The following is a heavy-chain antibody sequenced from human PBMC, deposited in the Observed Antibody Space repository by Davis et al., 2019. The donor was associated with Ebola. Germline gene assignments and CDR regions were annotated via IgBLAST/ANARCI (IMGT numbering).Heavy chain of an antibody. V-gene: IGHV3-21*01. D-gene: IGHD3/OR15-3a*01. CDR2: ISSSSTSR. J-gene: IGHJ4*02. CDR3: ARIGTGLFDY. CDR1: GFSFSSCS. Sequence: GESLKISCAGSGFSFSSCSMNWVRQAPGKGLEWVSSISSSSTSRYYADSVKGRFTISRDNSKNTLYLQMNSLRAEDTAVYYCARIGTGLFDYWGQGTLVTVSS.